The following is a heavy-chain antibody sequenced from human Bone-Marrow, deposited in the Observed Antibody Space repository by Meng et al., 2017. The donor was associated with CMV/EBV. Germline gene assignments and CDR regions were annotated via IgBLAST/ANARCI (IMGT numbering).Heavy chain of an antibody. CDR2: IKEDGSQK. CDR3: VRDQTQRGPTTVDY. Sequence: GESLKISCAASGFIFSKHWMSWVRQAPGKGLEWVANIKEDGSQKYYVDSVKGRFTISRDNAKTTLYLQMNSLTADDTAVYYCVRDQTQRGPTTVDYWGQGALVTVSS. V-gene: IGHV3-7*01. D-gene: IGHD1-1*01. J-gene: IGHJ4*02. CDR1: GFIFSKHW.